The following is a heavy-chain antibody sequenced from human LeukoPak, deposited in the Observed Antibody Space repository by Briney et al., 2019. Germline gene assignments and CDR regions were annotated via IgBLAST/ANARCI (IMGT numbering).Heavy chain of an antibody. CDR3: ARGDPERGVWYFDL. Sequence: GGSLRLSCAASGFTFSSYSMNWVRQAPGKGLEWVSSISSSSSYIYYADSVKGRFTISRDNTKNTLYLQMNSLRAEDTAVYYCARGDPERGVWYFDLWGRGTLVTVSS. D-gene: IGHD1-14*01. CDR2: ISSSSSYI. J-gene: IGHJ2*01. V-gene: IGHV3-21*01. CDR1: GFTFSSYS.